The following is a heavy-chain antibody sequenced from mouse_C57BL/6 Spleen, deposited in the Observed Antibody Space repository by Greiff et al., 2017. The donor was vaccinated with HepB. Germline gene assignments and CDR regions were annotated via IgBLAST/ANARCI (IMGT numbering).Heavy chain of an antibody. Sequence: VQLQQSGPELVKPGASVKISCKASGYTFTDYYMNWVKQSHGKSLEWIGDINPNNGGTSYNQKFKGKATLTVDKSSSTAYMELRSLTSEDSAVYYCASWGWLLTGTYWGQGTLVTVSA. D-gene: IGHD2-3*01. CDR2: INPNNGGT. V-gene: IGHV1-26*01. J-gene: IGHJ3*01. CDR1: GYTFTDYY. CDR3: ASWGWLLTGTY.